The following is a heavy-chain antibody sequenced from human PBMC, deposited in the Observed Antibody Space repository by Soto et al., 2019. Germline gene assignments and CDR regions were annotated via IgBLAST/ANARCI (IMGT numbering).Heavy chain of an antibody. V-gene: IGHV4-39*01. CDR3: ARPSPYYCSSTSCPFGGMDV. CDR2: IYYSGST. CDR1: GGSISSSSYY. J-gene: IGHJ6*02. Sequence: QLQLQESGPGLVKPSETLSLTCTVSGGSISSSSYYWGWIRQPPGKGLEWIGSIYYSGSTYYNPSLKSRVTISVDTSKNQFSLKLSSVTAADTAVYYCARPSPYYCSSTSCPFGGMDVWGQGTTVTVSS. D-gene: IGHD2-2*01.